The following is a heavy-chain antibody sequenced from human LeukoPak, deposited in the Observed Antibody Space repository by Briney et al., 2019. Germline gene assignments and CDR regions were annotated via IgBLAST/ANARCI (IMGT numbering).Heavy chain of an antibody. D-gene: IGHD3-10*01. CDR2: IYYSGST. Sequence: SETLSLTCTVSGGSISSYYWSWIRQPPGKGLEWIGYIYYSGSTNYNPSLKSRVTISVDTSKNQFSLKLSSVTAADTAVYYCARHDGRGGGRGDAFDIWGQGTMVTVSS. CDR1: GGSISSYY. CDR3: ARHDGRGGGRGDAFDI. V-gene: IGHV4-59*08. J-gene: IGHJ3*02.